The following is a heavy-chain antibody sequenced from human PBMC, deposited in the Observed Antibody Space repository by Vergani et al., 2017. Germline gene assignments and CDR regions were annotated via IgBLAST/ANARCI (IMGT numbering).Heavy chain of an antibody. D-gene: IGHD1-26*01. V-gene: IGHV1-69*08. CDR2: IIPILGIA. CDR1: GGTFSSYT. CDR3: AREDSGSYYNYFDY. Sequence: QVQLVQSGAELKKPGSSVKVSCKASGGTFSSYTISWVRQAPGQGLEWMGRIIPILGIANYAQKFQGRVTITRDTSSSTAYMELSSLRSEDTAVYYCAREDSGSYYNYFDYWGQGTLVTVSS. J-gene: IGHJ4*02.